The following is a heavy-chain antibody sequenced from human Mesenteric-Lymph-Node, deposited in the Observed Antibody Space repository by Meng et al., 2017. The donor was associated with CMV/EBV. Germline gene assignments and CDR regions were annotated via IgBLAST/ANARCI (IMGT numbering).Heavy chain of an antibody. Sequence: ASVKVSCKASGYTFTSYGISWVRQAPGQGLEWMGIINPSGGSTSYAQKFQGRVTMTRDTSTSTVYMELSSLRSEDTAVYYCARDTGEGVDPWGQGTLVTVSS. D-gene: IGHD7-27*01. CDR2: INPSGGST. CDR3: ARDTGEGVDP. J-gene: IGHJ5*02. V-gene: IGHV1-46*01. CDR1: GYTFTSYG.